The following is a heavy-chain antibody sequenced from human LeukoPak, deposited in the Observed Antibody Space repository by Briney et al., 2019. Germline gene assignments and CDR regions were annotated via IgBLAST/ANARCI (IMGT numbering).Heavy chain of an antibody. CDR1: GFTFSSYA. CDR3: ARALSRIAAAGTSGADY. V-gene: IGHV3-30*04. D-gene: IGHD6-13*01. CDR2: ISYDGSIK. J-gene: IGHJ4*02. Sequence: GRSLRLSCAASGFTFSSYAMHWVRQAPGRGLEWVAVISYDGSIKYYADSVKGRFTISRDNSKNTLYLQMNSLRAEDTAVYYCARALSRIAAAGTSGADYWGQGTLVTVSS.